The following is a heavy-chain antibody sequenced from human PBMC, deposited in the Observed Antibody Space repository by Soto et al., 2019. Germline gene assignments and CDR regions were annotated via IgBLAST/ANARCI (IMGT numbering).Heavy chain of an antibody. J-gene: IGHJ6*02. D-gene: IGHD1-20*01. V-gene: IGHV4-61*01. CDR2: IYYSGST. CDR3: ARDRYNWKAYYYYGMDV. Sequence: SETLSLTCTVSGGSVSSGSYYRSWIRQPPGKGLEWIGYIYYSGSTNYNPSLKSRVTISVDTSKNQFSLKLSSVTAADTAVYYCARDRYNWKAYYYYGMDVWGQGTTVTVSS. CDR1: GGSVSSGSYY.